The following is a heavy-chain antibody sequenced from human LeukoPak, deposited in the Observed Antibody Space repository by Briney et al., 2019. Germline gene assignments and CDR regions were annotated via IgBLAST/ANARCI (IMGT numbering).Heavy chain of an antibody. D-gene: IGHD5-18*01. J-gene: IGHJ6*02. Sequence: ASVKVSCKVSGYTLTELSMHWVRQAPGKGLEWMGGFDPEDGETIYAQKFQGRVTMTEDTSTDTAYMELSSLRSEDTAVYYCATTALDSYYYYYGMDVWGQGTTVTVSS. CDR3: ATTALDSYYYYYGMDV. V-gene: IGHV1-24*01. CDR1: GYTLTELS. CDR2: FDPEDGET.